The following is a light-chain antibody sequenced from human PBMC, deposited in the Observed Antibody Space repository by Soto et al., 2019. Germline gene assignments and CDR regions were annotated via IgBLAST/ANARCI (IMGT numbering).Light chain of an antibody. Sequence: EIVLTQSPGTLSLSPGERATLSCRASQSVRNNYLAWYQQTPGQAPRPLIYDTSSRAVGIPDRFRGSGSGTDVTRTISRLEPEDLEVYYCQQSGSSPWTFGQGTKREIK. CDR3: QQSGSSPWT. V-gene: IGKV3-20*01. J-gene: IGKJ1*01. CDR2: DTS. CDR1: QSVRNNY.